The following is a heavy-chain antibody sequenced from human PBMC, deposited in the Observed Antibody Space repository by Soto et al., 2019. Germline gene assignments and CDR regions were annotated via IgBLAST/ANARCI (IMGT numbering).Heavy chain of an antibody. D-gene: IGHD2-2*01. J-gene: IGHJ3*02. V-gene: IGHV4-39*01. CDR2: IYYSGST. CDR3: ARTPMTQTDQGAFDI. Sequence: QLQLQESGPGLVKPSETLSLTCTVSGGSISSSSYYWGWIRQPPGKGLEWIGSIYYSGSTYYNPSLKSRVTISVDTSKNQFSLKLSSVTAADTAVYYCARTPMTQTDQGAFDIWGQGTMVTVSS. CDR1: GGSISSSSYY.